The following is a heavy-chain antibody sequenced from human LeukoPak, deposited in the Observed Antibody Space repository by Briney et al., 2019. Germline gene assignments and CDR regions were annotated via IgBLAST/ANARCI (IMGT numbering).Heavy chain of an antibody. Sequence: SETLFLNCTVSGGSISSSSYYWGWIRQPPGKGLEWIGSIYYSGSTYYNPSLKSRVTISVDTSKNQFSLKLSSVPAADTAVYYCARHVRYCSGGNCYGPDYFDYWGQGTLVTVSS. CDR3: ARHVRYCSGGNCYGPDYFDY. V-gene: IGHV4-39*01. CDR2: IYYSGST. J-gene: IGHJ4*02. D-gene: IGHD2-15*01. CDR1: GGSISSSSYY.